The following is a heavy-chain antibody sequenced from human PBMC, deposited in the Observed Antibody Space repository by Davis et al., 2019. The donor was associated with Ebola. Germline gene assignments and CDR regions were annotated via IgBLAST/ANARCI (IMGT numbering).Heavy chain of an antibody. V-gene: IGHV4-59*01. Sequence: MPSETLSLTCTVPGGSISSYYWSWIRQPPGKGLEWIGYIYYSGSTNYNPSLKSRVTISVDTSKNQFSLKLSSVTAADTAVYYCASSYGGNSVGPFDYWGQGTLVTVSS. CDR3: ASSYGGNSVGPFDY. D-gene: IGHD4-23*01. CDR2: IYYSGST. J-gene: IGHJ4*02. CDR1: GGSISSYY.